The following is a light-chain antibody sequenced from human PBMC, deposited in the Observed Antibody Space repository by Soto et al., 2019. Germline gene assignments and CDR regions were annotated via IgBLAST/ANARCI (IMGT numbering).Light chain of an antibody. Sequence: IQMTQSPSPLSASVGDRVTITCRASQRITIFLNWYQQKPGRAHNLLMYTASTLQGGVPSGFSGNGSGTDFTIPINSLQPEDFATYCCQQSYGTPWTFGQGTKVEIK. V-gene: IGKV1-39*01. CDR2: TAS. CDR1: QRITIF. J-gene: IGKJ1*01. CDR3: QQSYGTPWT.